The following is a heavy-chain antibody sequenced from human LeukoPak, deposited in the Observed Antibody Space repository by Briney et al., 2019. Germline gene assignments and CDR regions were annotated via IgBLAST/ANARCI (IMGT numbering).Heavy chain of an antibody. J-gene: IGHJ4*02. CDR2: INHSGST. V-gene: IGHV4-34*01. Sequence: SETLSLTCAVYGGSFSGYYWSWIRQPPGKGLEWIGEINHSGSTNYNPCLKSRVTISVDTSKNQFSLKLSSVTAADTAVYYCARGSRYSSGRSPRRGAYFDYWGQGTLVTVSS. CDR3: ARGSRYSSGRSPRRGAYFDY. D-gene: IGHD6-19*01. CDR1: GGSFSGYY.